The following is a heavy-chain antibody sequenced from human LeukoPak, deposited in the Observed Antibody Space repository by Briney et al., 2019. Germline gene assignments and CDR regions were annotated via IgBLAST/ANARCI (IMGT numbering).Heavy chain of an antibody. Sequence: GGSLRLSCAASGFTFSSYWMSWVRQAPGKGLEWVANIKQDGSEKYYVDSVKGRFTISRDNAKNSLYLQMNSLRAEDTAVYYCARDQGGYSGHEDYWGQGTLVTVSS. D-gene: IGHD5-12*01. CDR1: GFTFSSYW. CDR2: IKQDGSEK. CDR3: ARDQGGYSGHEDY. V-gene: IGHV3-7*01. J-gene: IGHJ4*02.